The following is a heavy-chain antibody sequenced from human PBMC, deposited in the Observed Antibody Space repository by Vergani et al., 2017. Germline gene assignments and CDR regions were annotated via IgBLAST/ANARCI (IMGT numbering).Heavy chain of an antibody. V-gene: IGHV2-26*01. CDR2: IFSNDEK. D-gene: IGHD3-9*01. CDR1: GFSLSNARMG. Sequence: QVTLKESGPVLVKPTETLTLTCTVSGFSLSNARMGVSWIRQPPGKALEWLAHIFSNDEKSYSTSLKSRLTISKDTSKSQVVLTMTNMDPVDTATYYCARINRGMVLRYFDWLLIDWYFDLWGRGTLVTVSS. CDR3: ARINRGMVLRYFDWLLIDWYFDL. J-gene: IGHJ2*01.